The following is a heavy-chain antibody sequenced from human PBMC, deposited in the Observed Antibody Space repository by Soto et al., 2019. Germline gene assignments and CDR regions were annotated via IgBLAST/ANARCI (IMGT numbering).Heavy chain of an antibody. J-gene: IGHJ5*02. CDR2: ISYDGSNK. CDR3: ATIRVPAAMPTHNWFDP. V-gene: IGHV3-30-3*01. D-gene: IGHD2-2*01. Sequence: QVQLVESGGGVVQPGRSLRRSCAASGFTFSSYAMHWVRQAPGKGLEWVAVISYDGSNKYYADSVKGRFTISIDNSKNPLYLQMNSLRAEDTAVYYCATIRVPAAMPTHNWFDPWGHGTLVTVSS. CDR1: GFTFSSYA.